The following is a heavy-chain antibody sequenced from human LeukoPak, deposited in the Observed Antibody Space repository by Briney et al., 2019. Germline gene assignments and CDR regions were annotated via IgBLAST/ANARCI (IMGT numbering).Heavy chain of an antibody. J-gene: IGHJ4*02. D-gene: IGHD3-3*01. CDR1: GYTVDNYD. V-gene: IGHV1-8*01. Sequence: ASVTVSCKTSGYTVDNYDSNWVRQAAGQGLEWMGWMNPDSGNTGYAHKFQGRVTMARNAYMTTAYLELTGLTSGDTAIYYCARGAPVAIFGPGYDEYFEYWGQGTVVIVSS. CDR2: MNPDSGNT. CDR3: ARGAPVAIFGPGYDEYFEY.